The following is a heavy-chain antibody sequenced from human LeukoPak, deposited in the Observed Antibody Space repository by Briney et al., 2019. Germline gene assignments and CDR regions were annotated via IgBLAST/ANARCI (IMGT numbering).Heavy chain of an antibody. CDR2: IYYSGSA. V-gene: IGHV4-59*01. CDR1: GGSISVYY. D-gene: IGHD6-13*01. Sequence: PSETLCLSCTVSGGSISVYYWSWIRQPPGEGLGWIGDIYYSGSANYNPSLKSRVTTSVDTSKKPSSLKLSSVTAADTAVYYCARERPEPYSSSWYGGGPYYYYYYMDVWGKGTAVTVSS. CDR3: ARERPEPYSSSWYGGGPYYYYYYMDV. J-gene: IGHJ6*03.